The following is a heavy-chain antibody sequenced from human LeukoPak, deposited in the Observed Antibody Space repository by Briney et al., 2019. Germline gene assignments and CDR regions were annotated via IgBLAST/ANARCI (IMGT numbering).Heavy chain of an antibody. CDR1: GGTFSSYA. Sequence: ASVKVSCKASGGTFSSYAISWVRQAPGQGLEWMGGIIPIFGTANYAQKSQGRVTITADESTSTAYMELSSLRSEDTAVYYCAGDKFWSSRWLYYFDYWGQGTLVTVSS. J-gene: IGHJ4*02. V-gene: IGHV1-69*13. D-gene: IGHD6-13*01. CDR2: IIPIFGTA. CDR3: AGDKFWSSRWLYYFDY.